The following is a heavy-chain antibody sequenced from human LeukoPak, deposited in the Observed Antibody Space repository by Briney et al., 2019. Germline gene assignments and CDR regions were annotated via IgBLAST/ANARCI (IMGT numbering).Heavy chain of an antibody. Sequence: GGSLRLSCAASGFTFSSYGMHWVRQAPGKGLEWVAVIWYDGSNKYYADSVKGRFTISRDNSKNTLYLQMNSLRAEDTAVYYCARDVDDSYYLDYWGQGTLVTVSS. CDR2: IWYDGSNK. CDR3: ARDVDDSYYLDY. V-gene: IGHV3-33*01. J-gene: IGHJ4*02. D-gene: IGHD5-12*01. CDR1: GFTFSSYG.